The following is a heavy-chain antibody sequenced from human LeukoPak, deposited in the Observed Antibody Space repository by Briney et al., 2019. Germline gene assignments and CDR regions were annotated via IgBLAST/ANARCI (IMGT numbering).Heavy chain of an antibody. J-gene: IGHJ5*02. D-gene: IGHD3-3*01. V-gene: IGHV3-23*01. Sequence: GGSLRLSCAASGFTFSSYAMSLVRQAPGKGLEWVSAISGSGGSTYYADSVKGRFTISRDNSKNTLYLQMNSLRAEDTAVYYCAKDETRWSGYSNWFDPWGQGTLVTVSS. CDR3: AKDETRWSGYSNWFDP. CDR2: ISGSGGST. CDR1: GFTFSSYA.